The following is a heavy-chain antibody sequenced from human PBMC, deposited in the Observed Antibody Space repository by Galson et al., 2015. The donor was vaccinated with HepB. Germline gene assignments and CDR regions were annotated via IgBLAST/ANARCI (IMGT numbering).Heavy chain of an antibody. CDR1: GFTFSSYG. Sequence: SLRLSCAASGFTFSSYGMHWVRQAPGKGLEWVAVISYDGSNKYYADSVKGRFTISRDNSKNTLYLQMNSLRAEDTAVYYCAKDLKDYVWGSYRYPDYWGQGTLVTVSS. CDR2: ISYDGSNK. J-gene: IGHJ4*02. CDR3: AKDLKDYVWGSYRYPDY. V-gene: IGHV3-30*18. D-gene: IGHD3-16*02.